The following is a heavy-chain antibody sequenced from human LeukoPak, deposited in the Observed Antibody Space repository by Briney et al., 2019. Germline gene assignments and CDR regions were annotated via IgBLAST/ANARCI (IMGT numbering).Heavy chain of an antibody. CDR2: IYTSGST. CDR1: GGSISSGSYY. Sequence: SETLSLTCTVSGGSISSGSYYWSWIRQPAGKGLEWIGRIYTSGSTNYNPSLKSRVTISVDTSKNQFSLKLSSVTAADTAVYYCARGHLNDYVWGSYRYSPFFDYWGQGTLVTVSS. D-gene: IGHD3-16*02. CDR3: ARGHLNDYVWGSYRYSPFFDY. J-gene: IGHJ4*02. V-gene: IGHV4-61*02.